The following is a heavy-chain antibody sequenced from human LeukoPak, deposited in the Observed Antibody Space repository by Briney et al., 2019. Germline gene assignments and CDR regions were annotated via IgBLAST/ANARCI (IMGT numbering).Heavy chain of an antibody. V-gene: IGHV3-30*18. Sequence: GGSLRLSCAASGFTFSSYGMHWVRQAPGKGLEWVAVISYDGSNKYYADSVKGRFTISRDNSKNTLYLQMNSLRAEDTAVYCCAKSDRAVAGVVDYWGQGTLVTVSS. CDR1: GFTFSSYG. D-gene: IGHD6-19*01. CDR2: ISYDGSNK. CDR3: AKSDRAVAGVVDY. J-gene: IGHJ4*02.